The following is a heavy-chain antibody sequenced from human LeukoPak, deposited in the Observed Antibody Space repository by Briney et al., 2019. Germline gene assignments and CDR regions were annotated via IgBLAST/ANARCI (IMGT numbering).Heavy chain of an antibody. Sequence: ASVKVPCKASGYTFTSYDINWVRQATGQGLEWMGWMNPNSGNTGYAQKFQGRVTITRNTSISTAYMELSSLRSEDTAVYYCARVKGEAAHFDYWGQGTLVTVSS. CDR3: ARVKGEAAHFDY. D-gene: IGHD6-13*01. V-gene: IGHV1-8*03. CDR2: MNPNSGNT. J-gene: IGHJ4*02. CDR1: GYTFTSYD.